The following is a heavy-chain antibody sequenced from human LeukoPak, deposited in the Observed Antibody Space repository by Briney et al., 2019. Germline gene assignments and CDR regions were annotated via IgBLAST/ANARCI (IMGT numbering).Heavy chain of an antibody. CDR2: MSFDGSNK. CDR3: AKDLVYYGSGRMGYFDY. D-gene: IGHD3-10*01. CDR1: GFTFSSYG. V-gene: IGHV3-30*18. Sequence: PGGSLRLSCAASGFTFSSYGMHWVRQAPGKGLEWVAVMSFDGSNKYYADSVKGRFTISRDNSKNTLYLQMNSLRAEDTAVYYCAKDLVYYGSGRMGYFDYWGQGTLVTVSS. J-gene: IGHJ4*02.